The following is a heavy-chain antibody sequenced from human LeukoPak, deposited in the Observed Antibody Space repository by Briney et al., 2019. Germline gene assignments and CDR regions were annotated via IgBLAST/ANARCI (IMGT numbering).Heavy chain of an antibody. CDR1: GFTFSSYA. V-gene: IGHV3-23*01. Sequence: GGSVRLSCAVSGFTFSSYAMSWVRQAPGKGLEWVSAISGSGGSTYYADSVKGRFTISRDNLKNTLYLQMNSLRAEDTAVYYCAKVRSTSCYVFDYWGQGTLVTVSS. CDR2: ISGSGGST. CDR3: AKVRSTSCYVFDY. J-gene: IGHJ4*02. D-gene: IGHD2-2*01.